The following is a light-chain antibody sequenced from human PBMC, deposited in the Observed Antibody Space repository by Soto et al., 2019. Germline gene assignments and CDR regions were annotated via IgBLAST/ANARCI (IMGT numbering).Light chain of an antibody. CDR3: HQRYGFT. J-gene: IGKJ3*01. CDR2: GAS. V-gene: IGKV3-20*01. Sequence: EIVLTQSPGTLSLSPGERATLSCRASQSVGSNFLAWYQQKPGQAPRLLVFGASSRATGIPDRFSGSGSGTDFTLTISSLEPEDFAVYYCHQRYGFTFGPGTKVDIK. CDR1: QSVGSNF.